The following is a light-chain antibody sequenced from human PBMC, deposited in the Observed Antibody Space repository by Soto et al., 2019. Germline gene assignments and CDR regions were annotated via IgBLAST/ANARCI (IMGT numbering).Light chain of an antibody. Sequence: QSALTQPASVSGSPGQSITISCTGTSSDVGAYNYVSWYQQHPGKAPKLMIYEVSYRPSGVSNRFSRSKSGNTASLTISGLQAEDEADYYCSSYTSSSTPYVFGTGTKLTVL. CDR1: SSDVGAYNY. J-gene: IGLJ1*01. CDR3: SSYTSSSTPYV. CDR2: EVS. V-gene: IGLV2-14*01.